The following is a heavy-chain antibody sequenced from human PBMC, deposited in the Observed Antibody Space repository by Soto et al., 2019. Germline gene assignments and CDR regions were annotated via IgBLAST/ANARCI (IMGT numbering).Heavy chain of an antibody. CDR1: GGSFSGYY. CDR3: ARGRVNIVATVPSRLDY. Sequence: SETLSLTCAVYGGSFSGYYWSWIRQPPGKGLEWIGEINHSGSTNYNPSLKSRVTISVDTSKNQFSLKLSSVTAADTAVYYCARGRVNIVATVPSRLDYWGQGTLVTVSS. V-gene: IGHV4-34*01. CDR2: INHSGST. D-gene: IGHD5-12*01. J-gene: IGHJ4*02.